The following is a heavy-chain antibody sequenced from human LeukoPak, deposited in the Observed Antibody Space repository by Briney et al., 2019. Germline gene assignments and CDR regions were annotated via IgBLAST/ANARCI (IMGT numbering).Heavy chain of an antibody. CDR3: ARVPASAISTLPRFDY. D-gene: IGHD2-2*02. Sequence: GGSLRLSCAASGFTFDDFAMSWIRQAPGKGLEWVSCISYNGGITGYGDSVKGRSTISRDNAKNSLCLQMNSLRAEDTALYYCARVPASAISTLPRFDYWGQGTLVTVSS. V-gene: IGHV3-20*04. CDR1: GFTFDDFA. CDR2: ISYNGGIT. J-gene: IGHJ4*02.